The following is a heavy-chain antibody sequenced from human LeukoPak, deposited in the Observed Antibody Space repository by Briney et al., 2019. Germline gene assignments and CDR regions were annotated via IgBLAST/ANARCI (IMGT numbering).Heavy chain of an antibody. CDR3: ARDRVSGSYYRDYYYYYGMDV. V-gene: IGHV3-53*01. CDR1: GFTFSDAW. Sequence: GGSLRLSCAASGFTFSDAWMNWVRQAPGKGLEWVSVIYSGGSTYYADSVKGRFTISRDNSKNTLYLQMNSLRAEDTAVYYCARDRVSGSYYRDYYYYYGMDVWGQGTTVTVSS. CDR2: IYSGGST. D-gene: IGHD1-26*01. J-gene: IGHJ6*02.